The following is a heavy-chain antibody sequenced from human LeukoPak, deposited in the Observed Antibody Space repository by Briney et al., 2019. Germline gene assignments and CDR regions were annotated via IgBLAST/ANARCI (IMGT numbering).Heavy chain of an antibody. CDR2: ISAYNGNT. J-gene: IGHJ4*02. Sequence: VASVKVPCKACDYTFTSYGISWVRQAPGQGLEWMGWISAYNGNTNYAQKLQGRGTMTTDTSTSTAYMELRSLRSDDTAVYYCARSSSVTIPGYYFDYWGQGTLVTVSS. D-gene: IGHD2-21*01. CDR1: DYTFTSYG. V-gene: IGHV1-18*01. CDR3: ARSSSVTIPGYYFDY.